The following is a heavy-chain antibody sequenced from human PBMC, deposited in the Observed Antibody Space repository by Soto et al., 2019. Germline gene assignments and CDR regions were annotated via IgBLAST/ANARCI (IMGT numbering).Heavy chain of an antibody. CDR3: ARAEVGIAAAGDWYFDL. D-gene: IGHD6-13*01. CDR1: GGSFSGYY. J-gene: IGHJ2*01. CDR2: INHSGST. V-gene: IGHV4-34*01. Sequence: SEALSLTCAVYGGSFSGYYWSWIRQPPGKGLEWIGEINHSGSTNYNPSLKSRVTISVDTSKNQFSLRLSSVTAADAALYYCARAEVGIAAAGDWYFDLWGRGTLVTVSS.